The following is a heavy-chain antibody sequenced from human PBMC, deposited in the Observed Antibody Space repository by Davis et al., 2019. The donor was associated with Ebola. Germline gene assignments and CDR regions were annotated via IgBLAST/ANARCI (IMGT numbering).Heavy chain of an antibody. J-gene: IGHJ5*02. Sequence: PSETLSLTCAVYAVSFSGYYWSWIRQPPGKGLEWIGEINHSGSTNYNPSLKSRVTISVDTSKNQFSLKLSSVTAADTAVYYCARGIDHITMIVVVRRWFDPWGQGTLVNVSS. CDR1: AVSFSGYY. CDR3: ARGIDHITMIVVVRRWFDP. D-gene: IGHD3-22*01. CDR2: INHSGST. V-gene: IGHV4-34*01.